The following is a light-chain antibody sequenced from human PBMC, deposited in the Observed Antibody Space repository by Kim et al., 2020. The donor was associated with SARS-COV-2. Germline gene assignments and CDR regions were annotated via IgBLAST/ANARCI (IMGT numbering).Light chain of an antibody. CDR3: QQYDDWPPWT. CDR1: QSVSSNY. Sequence: EIVLTQSPGTLSLSPGEKATLSCRASQSVSSNYVAWYQQKPGQAPRLLIYGASSRATDIPARFSGSGSGTDFTLTISSLESEDLAVYHCQQYDDWPPWTFGQGTKVDIK. J-gene: IGKJ1*01. CDR2: GAS. V-gene: IGKV3-20*01.